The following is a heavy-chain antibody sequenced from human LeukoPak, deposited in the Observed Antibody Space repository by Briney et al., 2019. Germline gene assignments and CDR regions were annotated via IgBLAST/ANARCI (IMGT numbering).Heavy chain of an antibody. CDR1: GFTFSNYA. J-gene: IGHJ5*02. V-gene: IGHV3-23*01. D-gene: IGHD4-17*01. CDR2: ISGSGGTT. Sequence: GGSEGLSCVASGFTFSNYAMIWVRQAPGKGLEWVSGISGSGGTTYYADSVKGRFTISRDNSKNTLFLQMNSLRAEDTAIYYCAKNEYGDYYTWFDPWGQGTLVPLSS. CDR3: AKNEYGDYYTWFDP.